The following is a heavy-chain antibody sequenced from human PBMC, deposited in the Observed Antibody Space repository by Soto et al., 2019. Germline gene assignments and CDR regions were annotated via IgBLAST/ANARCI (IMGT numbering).Heavy chain of an antibody. CDR1: GFTFSSYG. J-gene: IGHJ6*02. V-gene: IGHV3-30*18. D-gene: IGHD5-18*01. CDR2: ISYDGSNK. CDR3: AKDRDTAMVLDYYYGMDV. Sequence: GGSLRLSCAASGFTFSSYGMHWVRQAPGKGLEWVAVISYDGSNKYYADSVKGRFTISRDNSKNTLYLQMNSLRAEDTAVYYCAKDRDTAMVLDYYYGMDVWGQGTTVTVSS.